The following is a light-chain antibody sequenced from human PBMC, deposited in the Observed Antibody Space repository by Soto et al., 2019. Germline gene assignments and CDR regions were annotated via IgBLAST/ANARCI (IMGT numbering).Light chain of an antibody. V-gene: IGKV1-5*01. CDR3: QQYHSYWT. J-gene: IGKJ1*01. Sequence: DFQMTNPPSTLSASVGDRVTITCRASKSIRSRLAWFQQKPGKAPKLLIYDASSLESGVPQRFSGSGSGTEFTLTISSLQTDDFSTYYCQQYHSYWTFGQGTKVDIK. CDR1: KSIRSR. CDR2: DAS.